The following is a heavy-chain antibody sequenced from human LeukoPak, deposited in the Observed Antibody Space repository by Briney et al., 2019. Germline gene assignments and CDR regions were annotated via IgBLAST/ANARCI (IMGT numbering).Heavy chain of an antibody. Sequence: GGSLRLSCAASGFTFSSYAMSWVRQAPGKGLEWVSAISGSGGGTYYADSAKGRFTISRDNSKNTLYLQMNSLRAEDTAVYYCAKGVTYYYGSGSYYFDYWGQGTLVTVSS. V-gene: IGHV3-23*01. CDR2: ISGSGGGT. CDR1: GFTFSSYA. D-gene: IGHD3-10*01. J-gene: IGHJ4*02. CDR3: AKGVTYYYGSGSYYFDY.